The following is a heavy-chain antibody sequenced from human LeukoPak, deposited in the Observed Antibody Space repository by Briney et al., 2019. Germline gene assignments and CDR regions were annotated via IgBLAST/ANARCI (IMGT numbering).Heavy chain of an antibody. CDR3: ALYCSSTSCSTFDY. CDR2: IYHSGST. D-gene: IGHD2-2*01. Sequence: SETLSLTCTVSGYSISSGYYWGWLRQPPGKGLEWIGSIYHSGSTYYNPSLKSRVTISVDTSKNQFSLKLSSVTAADTAVYYWALYCSSTSCSTFDYWGQGTLVTVSS. J-gene: IGHJ4*02. CDR1: GYSISSGYY. V-gene: IGHV4-38-2*02.